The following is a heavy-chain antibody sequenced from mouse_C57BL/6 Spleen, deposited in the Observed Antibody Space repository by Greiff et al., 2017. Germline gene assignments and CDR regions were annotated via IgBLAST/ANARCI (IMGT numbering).Heavy chain of an antibody. J-gene: IGHJ2*01. D-gene: IGHD1-1*01. V-gene: IGHV5-4*01. CDR3: ARETTVVATGYFDY. CDR1: GFTFSSYA. Sequence: EVQLVESGGGLVKPGGSLKLSCAASGFTFSSYAMSWVRQTPEKRLEWVATISDGGSYTYYPDNVKGRFTISRDNAKNNLYLQMSHLKSEDTAMYYCARETTVVATGYFDYWGQGTTLTVSS. CDR2: ISDGGSYT.